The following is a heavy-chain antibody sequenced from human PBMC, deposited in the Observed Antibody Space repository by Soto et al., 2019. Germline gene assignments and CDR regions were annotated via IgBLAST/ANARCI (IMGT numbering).Heavy chain of an antibody. V-gene: IGHV4-4*07. D-gene: IGHD1-7*01. CDR1: GGSITSYR. CDR3: ARESGHNWDYEAY. J-gene: IGHJ4*02. CDR2: INTSGNT. Sequence: QVQPQESGPGLVRPLETLSLTCKVSGGSITSYRWSWIRQSAGKGLEWIGRINTSGNTHYNPSLKSRVTVSIDTSQHHFFLTVTSVTAADSAVYYCARESGHNWDYEAYWGQGTPVTVSS.